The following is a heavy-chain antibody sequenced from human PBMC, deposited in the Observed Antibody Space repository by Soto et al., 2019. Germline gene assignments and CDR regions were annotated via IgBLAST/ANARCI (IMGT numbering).Heavy chain of an antibody. V-gene: IGHV1-58*01. J-gene: IGHJ4*02. CDR1: GFTFSSSA. Sequence: ASVKVSCKASGFTFSSSAVQWVRQTRGQCLEWIGWIVVGSGNTNYAQKFQEGVTITRDMSTSTAYMDLRGLTSEDTAVYYCAAEKGVGQSTVPPHGSDYWGQGSQVTVSS. D-gene: IGHD4-17*01. CDR3: AAEKGVGQSTVPPHGSDY. CDR2: IVVGSGNT.